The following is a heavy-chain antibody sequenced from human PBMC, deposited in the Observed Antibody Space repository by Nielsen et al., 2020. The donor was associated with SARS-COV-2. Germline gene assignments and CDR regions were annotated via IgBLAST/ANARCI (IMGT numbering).Heavy chain of an antibody. J-gene: IGHJ3*02. CDR1: GGSISSYY. V-gene: IGHV4-59*04. Sequence: SETLSLTCTVSGGSISSYYWSWIRQPPGKGLEWIGYIYYSGSTYYNPSLKSRVTISVDTSKNQFSLKLSSVTAADTAVYYCASVRSDAFDIWGQGTMVTVSS. CDR3: ASVRSDAFDI. D-gene: IGHD1-14*01. CDR2: IYYSGST.